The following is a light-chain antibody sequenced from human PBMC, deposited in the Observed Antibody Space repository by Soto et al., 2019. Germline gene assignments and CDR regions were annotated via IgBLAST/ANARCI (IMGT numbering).Light chain of an antibody. V-gene: IGLV1-44*01. J-gene: IGLJ1*01. CDR3: AAWDDSLIRYV. CDR2: NTN. Sequence: QLVLTQTPSASGTPGQRVTISCSGGSPNIGSNNVNWYQQLPGTAPKLLIYNTNQRPSGVPDRFSGSKSGTSASLAISGLQSEDEADYYCAAWDDSLIRYVFATGTKLTVL. CDR1: SPNIGSNN.